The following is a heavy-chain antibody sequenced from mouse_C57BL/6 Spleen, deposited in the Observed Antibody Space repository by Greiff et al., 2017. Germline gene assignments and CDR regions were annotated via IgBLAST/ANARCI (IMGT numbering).Heavy chain of an antibody. D-gene: IGHD1-3*01. V-gene: IGHV1-61*01. CDR2: IYPSDSET. Sequence: VQLQQPGAELVRPGSSVKLSCKASGYTFTSYWMDWVKQRPGQGLEWIGNIYPSDSETHYTQKFKDKATLTVDKSSNTAYMQLSSLTSEDSAVYYCARGEAVADYYAIGYWGQVTSVTVSS. J-gene: IGHJ4*01. CDR1: GYTFTSYW. CDR3: ARGEAVADYYAIGY.